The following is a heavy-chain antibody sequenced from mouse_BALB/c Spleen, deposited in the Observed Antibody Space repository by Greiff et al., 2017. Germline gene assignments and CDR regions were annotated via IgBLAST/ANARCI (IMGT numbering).Heavy chain of an antibody. CDR1: GFTFSSYT. D-gene: IGHD2-4*01. CDR3: ARPDYDYAMDY. CDR2: ISNGGGST. J-gene: IGHJ4*01. Sequence: DVMLVESGGGLVQPGGSLKLSCAASGFTFSSYTMSWVRQTPEKRLEWVAYISNGGGSTYYPDTVKGRFTISRDNAKNTLYLQMSSLKSEDTAMYYCARPDYDYAMDYWGQGTSVTVSS. V-gene: IGHV5-12-2*01.